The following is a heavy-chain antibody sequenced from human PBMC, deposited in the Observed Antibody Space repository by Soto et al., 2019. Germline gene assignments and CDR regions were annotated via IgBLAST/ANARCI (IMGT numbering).Heavy chain of an antibody. J-gene: IGHJ5*02. V-gene: IGHV2-5*01. D-gene: IGHD3-10*01. CDR2: IYWNDVN. Sequence: QITLKESGPTLVKPTQTLALTCTFSGFSFSTSGVGVGWIRQPPGKALEWLALIYWNDVNRYSPSLKSRLTITMDTSKNQVVLTMTNMDPVDTATYYCVSGSFPNWFDPWGQGTLVTVSS. CDR3: VSGSFPNWFDP. CDR1: GFSFSTSGVG.